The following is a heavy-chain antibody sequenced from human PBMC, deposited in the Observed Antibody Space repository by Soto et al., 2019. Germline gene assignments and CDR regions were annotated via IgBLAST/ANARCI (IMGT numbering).Heavy chain of an antibody. CDR3: ARAMDTAMAPYFDY. CDR1: GGSISSYY. CDR2: IYYSGST. Sequence: SETLSLTCTVSGGSISSYYWSWIRQPPGKGLEWIGYIYYSGSTNYNPSLKSRVTISVDTSKNQFSLKLSSVTAADTAVYYCARAMDTAMAPYFDYWGQRTLVTVSS. V-gene: IGHV4-59*08. J-gene: IGHJ4*02. D-gene: IGHD5-18*01.